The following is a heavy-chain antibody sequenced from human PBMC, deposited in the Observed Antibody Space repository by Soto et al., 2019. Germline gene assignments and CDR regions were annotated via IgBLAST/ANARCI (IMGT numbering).Heavy chain of an antibody. J-gene: IGHJ5*02. V-gene: IGHV4-59*01. CDR2: IYYSGST. CDR1: GGSISTYY. D-gene: IGHD4-4*01. CDR3: ALTDYSNDGWFDP. Sequence: SETLSLTCTISGGSISTYYWSWIRQPPGKGLEWIGYIYYSGSTNYNPSLRSRVTISLDTSKNQFSLKLSSVTAADTAVYYCALTDYSNDGWFDPWGQGTLVTVSS.